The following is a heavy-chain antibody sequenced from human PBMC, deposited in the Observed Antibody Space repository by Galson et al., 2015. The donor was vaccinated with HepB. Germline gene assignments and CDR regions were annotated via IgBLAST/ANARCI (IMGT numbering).Heavy chain of an antibody. CDR1: GFTVSSNY. V-gene: IGHV3-66*01. Sequence: SLRLSCAASGFTVSSNYMSWVRQAPGKGLEWVSVIYSGGSTYYADSVKGRFTISRYNSKNTLYLQVNSLRDEDTAVYYCARALGNYYDNRNVGYWGQGTLVTVSS. J-gene: IGHJ4*02. CDR3: ARALGNYYDNRNVGY. CDR2: IYSGGST. D-gene: IGHD3-22*01.